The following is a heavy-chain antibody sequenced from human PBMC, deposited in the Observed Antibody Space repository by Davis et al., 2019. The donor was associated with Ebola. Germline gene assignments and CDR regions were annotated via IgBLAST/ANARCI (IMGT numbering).Heavy chain of an antibody. D-gene: IGHD2-15*01. CDR1: GFTFSSYG. V-gene: IGHV3-23*01. CDR3: AKAPLEVYCSGGSCWYYYYYMDV. Sequence: GESLKISCAASGFTFSSYGMHWVRQAPGKGLEWVSTISGSGGSTYYADSVKGRFTISRDNSKNTLYLQMNSLRAEDTAVYYCAKAPLEVYCSGGSCWYYYYYMDVWGKGTTVTVSS. J-gene: IGHJ6*03. CDR2: ISGSGGST.